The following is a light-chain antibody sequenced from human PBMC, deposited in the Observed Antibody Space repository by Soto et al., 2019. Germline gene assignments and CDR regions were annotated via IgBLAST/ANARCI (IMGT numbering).Light chain of an antibody. CDR1: QSVSSSY. Sequence: EIVLTQSPGTLSLSPGERATLSCRASQSVSSSYLAWYQQKPGQAPRLLIYGASSRATGIPDRFSGSGSGTDLTLPISSLEPEDFAVNYCQQFVSSPLFTFGPGTKV. J-gene: IGKJ3*01. CDR2: GAS. V-gene: IGKV3-20*01. CDR3: QQFVSSPLFT.